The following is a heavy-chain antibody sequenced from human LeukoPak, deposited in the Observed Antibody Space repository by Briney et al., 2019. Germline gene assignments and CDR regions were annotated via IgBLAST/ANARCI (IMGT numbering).Heavy chain of an antibody. Sequence: SVKVSCKASGGTFSSYAISWVRQAPGQGLEWMGGIIPIFGTANYAQKFQGRVTITADESTSTAYMELSSLRSEDTAVYYCASLAGGNSESSDAFDIWGQRTMVTVSS. CDR3: ASLAGGNSESSDAFDI. V-gene: IGHV1-69*13. CDR2: IIPIFGTA. CDR1: GGTFSSYA. D-gene: IGHD4-23*01. J-gene: IGHJ3*02.